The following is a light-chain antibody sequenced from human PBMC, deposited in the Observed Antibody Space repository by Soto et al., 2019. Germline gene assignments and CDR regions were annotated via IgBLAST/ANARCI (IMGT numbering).Light chain of an antibody. CDR1: QSVNTN. CDR2: GAS. CDR3: QQYNHWPPWLT. V-gene: IGKV3-15*01. Sequence: EIVMTQSPATLSVSPGERATLSCRASQSVNTNLAWYQQKSGQAPRLLIYGASTRAPGIPARFSGSGSGTEFTLTVSSLPSEDFAAYYCQQYNHWPPWLTFGGGTKVEVK. J-gene: IGKJ4*01.